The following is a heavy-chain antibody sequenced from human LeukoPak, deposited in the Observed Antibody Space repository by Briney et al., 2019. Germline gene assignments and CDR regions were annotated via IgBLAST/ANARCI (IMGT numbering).Heavy chain of an antibody. Sequence: PGRSLRLSCAASGFTFSSYWMHWVRQAPGKGLVWVSRINSDGSSTSYADSVKGRFTISRDNAKNTLYLQMNSLRAEDTAVYYCASSHSYGRPFDYWGQGTLVTVSS. J-gene: IGHJ4*02. CDR3: ASSHSYGRPFDY. D-gene: IGHD5-18*01. V-gene: IGHV3-74*01. CDR1: GFTFSSYW. CDR2: INSDGSST.